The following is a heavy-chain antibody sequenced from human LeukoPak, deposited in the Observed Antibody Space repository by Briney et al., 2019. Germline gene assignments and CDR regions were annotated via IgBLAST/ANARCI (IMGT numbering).Heavy chain of an antibody. CDR2: IKQDGSEK. Sequence: GGSLRLSCAASGFTFSDYYMSWVRQAPGKGLEWVANIKQDGSEKNYVDSVKGRFTISRDNGKNSLYMQMNSLRAEDTAVYYCAREYYYCDSSGYYLWWFDPWGQGTLVTVSS. CDR3: AREYYYCDSSGYYLWWFDP. V-gene: IGHV3-7*01. D-gene: IGHD3-22*01. CDR1: GFTFSDYY. J-gene: IGHJ5*02.